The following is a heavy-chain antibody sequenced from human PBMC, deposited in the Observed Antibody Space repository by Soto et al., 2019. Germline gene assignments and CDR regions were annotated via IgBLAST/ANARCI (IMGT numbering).Heavy chain of an antibody. V-gene: IGHV4-31*03. J-gene: IGHJ4*02. Sequence: QVQLQESGPGLVQPSQTLSLTCTVSGGSISSGGYYWSWIRQHPRKGLEWIGYIYSSGVTYYDPSLKSRVTMSVDMSKNQFSLRLSSATAADTAVYYCATKPNGLYYFDYWGQGALVTVSS. D-gene: IGHD2-8*01. CDR1: GGSISSGGYY. CDR2: IYSSGVT. CDR3: ATKPNGLYYFDY.